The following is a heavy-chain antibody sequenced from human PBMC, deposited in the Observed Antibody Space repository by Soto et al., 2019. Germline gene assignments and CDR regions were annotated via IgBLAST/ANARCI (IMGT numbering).Heavy chain of an antibody. Sequence: PGGSLRLSCAASGFTFSNYAMSWVRQAPGEGLEWISDISGSAGTTYYADSVKGRFTISRDNSKNTLYLQMNSLRAEDTAVYYCAKSTGARLAKLYFDSWGQGTLVTVSS. V-gene: IGHV3-23*01. CDR3: AKSTGARLAKLYFDS. CDR2: ISGSAGTT. CDR1: GFTFSNYA. J-gene: IGHJ4*02. D-gene: IGHD7-27*01.